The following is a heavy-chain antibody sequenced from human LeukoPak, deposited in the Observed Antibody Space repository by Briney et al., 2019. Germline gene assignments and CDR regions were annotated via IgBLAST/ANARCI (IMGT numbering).Heavy chain of an antibody. V-gene: IGHV1-46*01. D-gene: IGHD6-13*01. CDR3: ARDPYSSSWSTGGWYNWFDP. CDR1: GYTFTSYY. J-gene: IGHJ5*02. Sequence: ALVKVSCKASGYTFTSYYMHWVRQAPGQGLEWMGIINPSGGSTSYAQKFQGRVTMTRDTSTSTVYMELSSLRSDDTAVYYCARDPYSSSWSTGGWYNWFDPWGQGTLVTVSS. CDR2: INPSGGST.